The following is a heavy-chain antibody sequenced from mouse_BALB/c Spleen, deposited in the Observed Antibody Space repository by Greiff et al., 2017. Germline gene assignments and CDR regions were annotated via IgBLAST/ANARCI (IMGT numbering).Heavy chain of an antibody. CDR1: GYTFTSYT. J-gene: IGHJ3*01. V-gene: IGHV1-4*01. CDR2: INPSSGYT. Sequence: VQLQQSGAELARPGASVKMSCKASGYTFTSYTMHWVKQRPGQGLEWIGYINPSSGYTNYNQKFKDKATLTADKSSSTAYMQLSSLTSEDSAVYYCARYYYGSNAWFAYWGQGTLVTVSA. CDR3: ARYYYGSNAWFAY. D-gene: IGHD1-1*01.